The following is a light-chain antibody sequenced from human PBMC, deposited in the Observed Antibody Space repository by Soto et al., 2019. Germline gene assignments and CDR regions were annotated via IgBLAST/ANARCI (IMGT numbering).Light chain of an antibody. CDR3: QQRSNWPLT. Sequence: EIVWTQSPATLSLSPGERATLSCRASQSVSSYLAWYQQKPGQAPRLLIYDASNRATGIPARFSGSGSGTDFTLNISSLEPEDFAVYYCQQRSNWPLTFGGGTKVEIK. J-gene: IGKJ4*01. CDR1: QSVSSY. V-gene: IGKV3-11*01. CDR2: DAS.